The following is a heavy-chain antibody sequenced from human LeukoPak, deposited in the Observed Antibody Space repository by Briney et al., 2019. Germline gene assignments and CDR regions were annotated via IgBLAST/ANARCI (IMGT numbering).Heavy chain of an antibody. D-gene: IGHD3-10*01. CDR3: ARDYMVRGAIIDYYYGMDV. V-gene: IGHV3-66*01. J-gene: IGHJ6*02. Sequence: GSLRLSCAASGFTVSSNYMSWVRQAPGKGLEWVSVIYSGGSTYYADSVKGRFTISRDNSKNTLYLQMNSLRAEDTAVYYCARDYMVRGAIIDYYYGMDVWGQGTTVTVSS. CDR2: IYSGGST. CDR1: GFTVSSNY.